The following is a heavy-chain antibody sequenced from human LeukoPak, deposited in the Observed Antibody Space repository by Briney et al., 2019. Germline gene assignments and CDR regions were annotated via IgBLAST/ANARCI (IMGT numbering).Heavy chain of an antibody. CDR3: AKGPHDAFDI. V-gene: IGHV3-7*01. CDR2: IKQDGSEK. CDR1: GFTFSSYW. J-gene: IGHJ3*02. Sequence: GGSLRLSCAASGFTFSSYWMSWVRQAPGKGLEWVANIKQDGSEKYYVDSVKGRFTISRDNSKNTLYLQMNNLRAEDTAVYYCAKGPHDAFDIWGQGTMVTVSS.